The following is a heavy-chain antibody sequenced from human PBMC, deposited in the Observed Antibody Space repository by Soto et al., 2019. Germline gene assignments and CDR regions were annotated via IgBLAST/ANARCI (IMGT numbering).Heavy chain of an antibody. J-gene: IGHJ5*02. CDR3: AREDDGDSLNWFDP. CDR1: GFTFSSYS. D-gene: IGHD4-17*01. Sequence: EVQLVESGGGLVQPGGSLRLSCAASGFTFSSYSMNWVRQAPGKGLEWVSYISSSSSTIYYGDSVKVRFTISRDNAKDLPYLLMNSLRDEDQAVYYGAREDDGDSLNWFDPWGQGTLVTVSS. CDR2: ISSSSSTI. V-gene: IGHV3-48*02.